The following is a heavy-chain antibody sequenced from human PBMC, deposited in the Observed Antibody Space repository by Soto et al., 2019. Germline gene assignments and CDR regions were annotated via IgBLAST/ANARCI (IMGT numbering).Heavy chain of an antibody. Sequence: QVQLVGSGGGVVQPGRSLRLSCAASGFTFSSYDMHWVRQAPGKGLEWVAVISYDGSNKYYADSVKGRFTISRDNSKNTLYLQMNSLRAEDTAVYYCAKDGPYDTTLGAFDIWGQGTMVTVSS. CDR3: AKDGPYDTTLGAFDI. V-gene: IGHV3-30*18. CDR1: GFTFSSYD. J-gene: IGHJ3*02. D-gene: IGHD3-22*01. CDR2: ISYDGSNK.